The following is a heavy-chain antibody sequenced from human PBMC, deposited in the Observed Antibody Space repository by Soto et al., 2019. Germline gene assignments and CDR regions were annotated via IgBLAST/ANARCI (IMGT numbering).Heavy chain of an antibody. J-gene: IGHJ4*02. D-gene: IGHD5-12*01. CDR2: VSAYNGNT. CDR3: ARDLGGYNSIAAY. Sequence: ASVKVSCKASGYTFTSHGITWVRQAPGQGLEWMGWVSAYNGNTNYTQNLQGRITMTTDTSTSTAYMELRSLRSDDTAVYYCARDLGGYNSIAAYWGQGALVTVSS. V-gene: IGHV1-18*01. CDR1: GYTFTSHG.